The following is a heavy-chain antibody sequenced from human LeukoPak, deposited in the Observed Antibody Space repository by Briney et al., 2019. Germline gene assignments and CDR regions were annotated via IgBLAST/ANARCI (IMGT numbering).Heavy chain of an antibody. CDR3: AKEQVVSPPWVSYFDY. J-gene: IGHJ4*02. V-gene: IGHV3-23*01. CDR2: ISGGGDIT. Sequence: PGGSLRLSCAASGFTFSTYAMSWVRQTPGKGLEWVSVISGGGDITKYADSVKGRFTISRDNFENTVYLQMNSLRAEDTAVYYCAKEQVVSPPWVSYFDYRGQGALVTVSS. CDR1: GFTFSTYA. D-gene: IGHD1-26*01.